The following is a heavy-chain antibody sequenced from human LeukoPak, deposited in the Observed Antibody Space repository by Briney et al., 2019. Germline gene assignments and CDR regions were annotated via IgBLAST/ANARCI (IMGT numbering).Heavy chain of an antibody. CDR3: ARDLPSTADGFDI. V-gene: IGHV1-2*06. J-gene: IGHJ3*02. D-gene: IGHD2-21*02. CDR2: INPNSGGT. Sequence: AASVKVSCKASGYTFTGYYMHRVRQAPGQGLEWLGRINPNSGGTNYAQKFQGRVTMTRDTSISTDYMELSRLRSDDTAVYYCARDLPSTADGFDIWGQGTMVTVSS. CDR1: GYTFTGYY.